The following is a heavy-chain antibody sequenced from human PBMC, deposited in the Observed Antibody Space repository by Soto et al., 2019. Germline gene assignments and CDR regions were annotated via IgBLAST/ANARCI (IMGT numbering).Heavy chain of an antibody. J-gene: IGHJ4*02. CDR2: INAGNGNT. CDR3: AILDYYDSSGCPFDY. Sequence: ASVKVSFKASGYTFTSYAMHWVRQAPGQRLEWMGWINAGNGNTKYSQKFQGRVTITRDTSASTAYMELSSLRSEDTAVYYCAILDYYDSSGCPFDYWGQGTLVTVSS. V-gene: IGHV1-3*01. CDR1: GYTFTSYA. D-gene: IGHD3-22*01.